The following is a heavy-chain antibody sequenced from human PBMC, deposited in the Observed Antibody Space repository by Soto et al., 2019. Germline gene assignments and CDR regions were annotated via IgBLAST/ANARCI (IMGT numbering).Heavy chain of an antibody. D-gene: IGHD6-19*01. CDR3: TRATSGGWYGPYFDY. Sequence: GGYLEISCTTSGFTFGDEAISWFRQAPGKGLEWVGFIRSKAYGGTTEYAASVKGRFTISRDDSKSIAYLQMNSLKTEDTAVYYCTRATSGGWYGPYFDYWGQGT. J-gene: IGHJ4*02. CDR1: GFTFGDEA. V-gene: IGHV3-49*03. CDR2: IRSKAYGGTT.